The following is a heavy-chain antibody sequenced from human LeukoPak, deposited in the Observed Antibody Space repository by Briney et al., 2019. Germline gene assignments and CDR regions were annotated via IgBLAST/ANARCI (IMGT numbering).Heavy chain of an antibody. CDR2: IYYSGST. J-gene: IGHJ4*02. CDR3: ARFGLYLRGDY. CDR1: GGSISSSSYY. V-gene: IGHV4-39*01. D-gene: IGHD3-10*01. Sequence: PSETLSLTCTVSGGSISSSSYYWGWIRQPPGKGLEWIGGIYYSGSTYYNPSLKSRVTISVDTSKNQFSLKLSSVTAADTAVYYCARFGLYLRGDYWGQGTLVTVSS.